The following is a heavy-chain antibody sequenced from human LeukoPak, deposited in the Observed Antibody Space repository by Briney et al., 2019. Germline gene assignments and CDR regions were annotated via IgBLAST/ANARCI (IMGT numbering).Heavy chain of an antibody. V-gene: IGHV4-4*02. CDR1: GGSISSNNW. CDR2: IYHSGSP. D-gene: IGHD1-1*01. J-gene: IGHJ4*02. Sequence: SGTLSLTCAVSGGSISSNNWWGWVRQPPGKGLEWIGVIYHSGSPNYNPSLKSRVTISVDKSRNHFSLNLSSVTAADTAVYYCARVNINNWHSCDYWGQGTLVTVSS. CDR3: ARVNINNWHSCDY.